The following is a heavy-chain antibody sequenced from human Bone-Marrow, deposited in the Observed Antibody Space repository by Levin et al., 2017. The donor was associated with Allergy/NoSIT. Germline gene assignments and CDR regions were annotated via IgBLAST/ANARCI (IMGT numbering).Heavy chain of an antibody. D-gene: IGHD4-17*01. CDR3: VKASTVTTHWYSDL. CDR1: GFTSSDHY. Sequence: SGGSLRLSCAVSGFTSSDHYMDWVRQAPGKGLEWVGRTRNKAKSYTTEYAASVKGRFTISRDDSKNSLFLQMNSLKTEDTAVYYCVKASTVTTHWYSDLWGRGTLVTVSS. V-gene: IGHV3-72*01. CDR2: TRNKAKSYTT. J-gene: IGHJ2*01.